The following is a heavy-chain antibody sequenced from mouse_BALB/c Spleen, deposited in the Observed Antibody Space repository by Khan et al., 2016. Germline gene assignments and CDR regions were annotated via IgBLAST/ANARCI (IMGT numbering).Heavy chain of an antibody. J-gene: IGHJ2*01. D-gene: IGHD2-10*02. Sequence: QVRLQQSGAELVRPWSSVKISCKASGYAFSSYWMNWVKQRPEQGLEWIGQIYPGDGDTNYNGKFKGKATMTADTSSSTVFTQLSNLTAEDSAVYYCARKYDDCWRQGTALAVSS. V-gene: IGHV1-80*01. CDR3: ARKYDDC. CDR1: GYAFSSYW. CDR2: IYPGDGDT.